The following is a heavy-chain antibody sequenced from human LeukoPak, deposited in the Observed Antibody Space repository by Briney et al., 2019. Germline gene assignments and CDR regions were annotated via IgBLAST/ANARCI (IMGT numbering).Heavy chain of an antibody. D-gene: IGHD3-3*01. J-gene: IGHJ5*02. CDR2: TNHSGST. V-gene: IGHV4-34*01. Sequence: SETLSLTCAVYGGSFSGYYWSWIRQPPGKGLEWIGETNHSGSTNYNPSLKSRVTISVDTSKNQFSLKLSSVTAADTAVYYCARGQDGVVPRVRYNWFDPWGQGTLVTVSS. CDR1: GGSFSGYY. CDR3: ARGQDGVVPRVRYNWFDP.